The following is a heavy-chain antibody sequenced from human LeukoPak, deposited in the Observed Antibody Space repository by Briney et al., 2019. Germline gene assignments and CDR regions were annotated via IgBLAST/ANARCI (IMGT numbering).Heavy chain of an antibody. J-gene: IGHJ4*02. CDR2: IYYSGST. D-gene: IGHD5-18*01. Sequence: SETLSLACAVSGASISGSGYYWGWIRQPPGKGLEWIGYIYYSGSTNYNPSLKSRVTISVDTSKNQFSLKLSSVTAADTAVYYCAREDTAMVPLDYWGQGTLVTVSS. CDR1: GASISGSGYY. V-gene: IGHV4-61*08. CDR3: AREDTAMVPLDY.